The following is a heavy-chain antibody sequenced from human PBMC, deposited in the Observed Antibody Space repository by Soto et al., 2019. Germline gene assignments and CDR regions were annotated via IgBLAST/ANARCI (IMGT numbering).Heavy chain of an antibody. CDR1: GYRFTTYG. Sequence: QVQLVQSGADMKKPGASVKVSCRTSGYRFTTYGISWVRQAPGQGLEWMGWISTYNEKKKYIQKFQGRLTMTTEASTRTGYRELKNLRSDDTAVYYCARDTFVGSRGWEAVDSWGQGTLVTVSS. V-gene: IGHV1-18*04. D-gene: IGHD6-19*01. CDR3: ARDTFVGSRGWEAVDS. CDR2: ISTYNEKK. J-gene: IGHJ4*02.